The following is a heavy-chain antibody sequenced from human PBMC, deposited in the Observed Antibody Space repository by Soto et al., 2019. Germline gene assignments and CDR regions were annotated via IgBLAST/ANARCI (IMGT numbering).Heavy chain of an antibody. CDR3: ARTQQRYSSSYYYFDY. V-gene: IGHV1-69*13. CDR2: IIPIFGTA. D-gene: IGHD6-6*01. Sequence: ASVKVSCKASGGTFSSYAISWVRQAPGQGLEWMGGIIPIFGTANYAQKFQGRVTITADASTSTAYMELSSLRSEDTAVYYCARTQQRYSSSYYYFDYWGQGTLVTVSS. J-gene: IGHJ4*02. CDR1: GGTFSSYA.